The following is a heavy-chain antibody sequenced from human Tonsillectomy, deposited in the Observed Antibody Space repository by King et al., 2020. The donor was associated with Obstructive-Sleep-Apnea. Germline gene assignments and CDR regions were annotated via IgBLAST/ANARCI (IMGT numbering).Heavy chain of an antibody. CDR1: GGSFSGYY. Sequence: VQLQQWGAGLLKPSETLSLTCAVYGGSFSGYYWSWIRQPPGKGLEWIGEINHSGSTNYNPSLKSRVTISVDTSKNQFSLKLSSLTAADTAVYYCARERIAAAGTWDYYYYGTDVWGQGTTVTVSS. CDR2: INHSGST. V-gene: IGHV4-34*01. J-gene: IGHJ6*02. D-gene: IGHD6-13*01. CDR3: ARERIAAAGTWDYYYYGTDV.